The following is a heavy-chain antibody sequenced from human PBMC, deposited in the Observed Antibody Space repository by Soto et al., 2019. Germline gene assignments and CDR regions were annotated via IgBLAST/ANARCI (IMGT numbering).Heavy chain of an antibody. J-gene: IGHJ3*02. CDR2: ISYSGST. V-gene: IGHV4-31*03. CDR1: GGSISSDDYY. CDR3: ARVPPRSMIVVDNDAFDM. Sequence: QVQLQESGPGLVKPSQTLSLTCTVSGGSISSDDYYWNWIRQHPGKGLEWIGKISYSGSTYYKPSLKSRVTISIDTSKNQFSLKLSSVTAADTAVYYCARVPPRSMIVVDNDAFDMWGQGTLVTVSS. D-gene: IGHD3-22*01.